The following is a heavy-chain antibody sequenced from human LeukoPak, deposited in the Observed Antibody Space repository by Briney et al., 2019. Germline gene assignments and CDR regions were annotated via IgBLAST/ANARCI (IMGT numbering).Heavy chain of an antibody. D-gene: IGHD1-26*01. CDR3: ARAETYSGRIFDF. Sequence: SQTLSLTCAISGDSVSSSSAAWNWIRQSPSRGLEWLGRTYYRSKWYNEYALFMQGRISIDPDTSKNQFSLQLKTVTPEDTAIYYCARAETYSGRIFDFWGQGALVTVSS. J-gene: IGHJ4*02. V-gene: IGHV6-1*01. CDR1: GDSVSSSSAA. CDR2: TYYRSKWYN.